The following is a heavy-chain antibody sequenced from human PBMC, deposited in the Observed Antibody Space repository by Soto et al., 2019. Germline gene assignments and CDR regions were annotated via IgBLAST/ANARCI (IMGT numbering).Heavy chain of an antibody. CDR3: ARRGPGRYYYYYMDV. Sequence: GGSLRLPCGASGFTCISYWMSWVRQAPGKGLEWVANIKQDGSEKYYVDSVKGRFTISRDNAKNSLYLQMNSLRAEDTAVYYCARRGPGRYYYYYMDVSGKGTTVTVYS. J-gene: IGHJ6*03. V-gene: IGHV3-7*01. CDR1: GFTCISYW. D-gene: IGHD1-26*01. CDR2: IKQDGSEK.